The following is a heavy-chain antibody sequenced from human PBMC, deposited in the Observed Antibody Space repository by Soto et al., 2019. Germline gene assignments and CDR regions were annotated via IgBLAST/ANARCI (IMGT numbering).Heavy chain of an antibody. CDR3: ASLWFGDPNWFDP. CDR1: GYTFTGYY. CDR2: INPNSGGT. J-gene: IGHJ5*02. Sequence: GPVKVSCKASGYTFTGYYMHWVRQAPGQGLEWMGWINPNSGGTNYAQKFQGRVTMTRDTSISTAYMELSRLRSDDTAVYYCASLWFGDPNWFDPWGQGTLVTVSS. D-gene: IGHD3-10*01. V-gene: IGHV1-2*02.